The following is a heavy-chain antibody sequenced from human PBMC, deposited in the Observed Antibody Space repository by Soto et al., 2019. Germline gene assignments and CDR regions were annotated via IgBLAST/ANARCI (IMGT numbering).Heavy chain of an antibody. Sequence: GGSLRLSCAASGFTFSSYDMHWVRQATGKGLEWVSAIGTAGDTYYPGSVKGRFTISRENAKNSLYLQMDSLRAEDTAVYYCARVRQLVGYFYYYMDVWGKGTTVTVSS. CDR3: ARVRQLVGYFYYYMDV. J-gene: IGHJ6*03. D-gene: IGHD6-6*01. CDR1: GFTFSSYD. V-gene: IGHV3-13*01. CDR2: IGTAGDT.